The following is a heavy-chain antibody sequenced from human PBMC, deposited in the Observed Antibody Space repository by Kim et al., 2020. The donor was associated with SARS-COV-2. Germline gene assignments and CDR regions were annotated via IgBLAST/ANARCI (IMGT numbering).Heavy chain of an antibody. CDR3: AKNPPYYYDSSGYYRYYYYYYMDV. CDR2: ISGDGGST. D-gene: IGHD3-22*01. J-gene: IGHJ6*03. V-gene: IGHV3-43*02. Sequence: GGSLRLSCAASGFTFDDYAMHWVRQAPEKGLEWVSLISGDGGSTYYADSVKGRFAISRDNSKNSLYLQMNSLRTEDTALYYCAKNPPYYYDSSGYYRYYYYYYMDVWGKGTTVTVSS. CDR1: GFTFDDYA.